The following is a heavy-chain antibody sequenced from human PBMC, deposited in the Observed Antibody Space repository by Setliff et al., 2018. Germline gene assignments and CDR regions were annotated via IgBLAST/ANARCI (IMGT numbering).Heavy chain of an antibody. D-gene: IGHD6-13*01. CDR3: AKVRSSAWSIVYYYMDV. CDR1: GFTFSSYA. J-gene: IGHJ6*03. CDR2: ISGSGGST. Sequence: GGSLSLSCAASGFTFSSYAMNWVRQAPGKGLEWVSAISGSGGSTYYADSVKGRFTISRDNSKNTLYLQMNSLRAEDTAVYYCAKVRSSAWSIVYYYMDVWGKGTTVTVSS. V-gene: IGHV3-23*01.